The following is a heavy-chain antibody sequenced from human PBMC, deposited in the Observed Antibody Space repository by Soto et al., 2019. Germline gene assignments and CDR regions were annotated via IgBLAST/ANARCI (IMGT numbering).Heavy chain of an antibody. Sequence: QVQLVQSGAEVKKPGSSVKVSCKASGGTFSSYAISWVRQAPGQGLEWMGGIIPIFGTANYAQKFQGRVTIPADESTSTAYMELSSLRSEDTAVYYCASAGYCTNGVCAVDYWGQGTLVTVSS. V-gene: IGHV1-69*12. D-gene: IGHD2-8*01. CDR2: IIPIFGTA. CDR3: ASAGYCTNGVCAVDY. CDR1: GGTFSSYA. J-gene: IGHJ4*02.